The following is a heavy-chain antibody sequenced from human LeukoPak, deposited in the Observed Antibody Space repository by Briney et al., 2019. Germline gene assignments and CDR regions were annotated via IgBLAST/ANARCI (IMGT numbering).Heavy chain of an antibody. J-gene: IGHJ6*03. V-gene: IGHV3-23*01. CDR3: AREPTVESYYYYYMDV. CDR2: ISGSGGST. Sequence: GGSLRLSCAASGFTFSSYEMNWVRQAPGKGLEWVSAISGSGGSTYYADSVKGRFTISRDNSKNTLYLQMNSLRAEDTAVYYCAREPTVESYYYYYMDVWGKGTTVTVSS. CDR1: GFTFSSYE. D-gene: IGHD4-11*01.